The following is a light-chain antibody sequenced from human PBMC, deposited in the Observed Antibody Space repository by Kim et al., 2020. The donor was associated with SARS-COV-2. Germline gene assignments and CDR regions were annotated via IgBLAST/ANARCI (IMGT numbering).Light chain of an antibody. CDR3: SSYTSGSTL. Sequence: PGQSITNSCTGTHTDIGAYNYVSWYQQHPGQAPRLLIYDVSNRPSGVSNRFSGSKSGNTASLAISGLQTEDEAHYYCSSYTSGSTLFGGGTKVTVL. CDR2: DVS. V-gene: IGLV2-14*03. CDR1: HTDIGAYNY. J-gene: IGLJ2*01.